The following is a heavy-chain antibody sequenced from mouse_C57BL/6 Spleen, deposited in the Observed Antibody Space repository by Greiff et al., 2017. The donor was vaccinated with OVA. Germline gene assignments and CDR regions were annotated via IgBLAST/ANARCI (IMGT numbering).Heavy chain of an antibody. CDR3: ARGDYSNYFAY. D-gene: IGHD2-5*01. CDR2: IDPSDSET. Sequence: VQLQQPGAELVRPGSSVKLSCKASGYTFTSYWLHWVKQRPIQGLEWIGNIDPSDSETHYNQKFKDKATLTVDKSSSTAYMQLSSLTSEDSAVYYCARGDYSNYFAYWGQGTLVTVSA. J-gene: IGHJ3*01. V-gene: IGHV1-52*01. CDR1: GYTFTSYW.